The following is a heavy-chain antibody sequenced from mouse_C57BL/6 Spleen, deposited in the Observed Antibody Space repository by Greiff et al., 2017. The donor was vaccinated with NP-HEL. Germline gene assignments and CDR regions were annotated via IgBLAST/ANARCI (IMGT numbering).Heavy chain of an antibody. CDR1: GFTFSSYA. Sequence: VMLVESGGGLVKPGGSLKLSCAASGFTFSSYAMSWVRQTPEKRLEWVATISDGGSYTYYPDNVKGRFTISRDNAKNNLYLQMSHLKSEDTAMYYCARFYYDYDGAWFAYWGQGTLVTVSA. D-gene: IGHD2-4*01. J-gene: IGHJ3*01. CDR3: ARFYYDYDGAWFAY. V-gene: IGHV5-4*03. CDR2: ISDGGSYT.